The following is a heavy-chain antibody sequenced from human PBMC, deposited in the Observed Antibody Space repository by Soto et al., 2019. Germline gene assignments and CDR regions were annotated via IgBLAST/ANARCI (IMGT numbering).Heavy chain of an antibody. Sequence: QVQLVQSGAEVKKPGASVTVSCRSSGDTFNDYYIHWVRQAPGQGLEWMGWINPNGGVTKYAQKFQGWVTMTSDTSIRTVYMRLSRLRSDDTAVYYCARESGGATATLDYYYYMDVWGTGTTVTVSS. J-gene: IGHJ6*03. D-gene: IGHD5-12*01. CDR1: GDTFNDYY. CDR2: INPNGGVT. V-gene: IGHV1-2*04. CDR3: ARESGGATATLDYYYYMDV.